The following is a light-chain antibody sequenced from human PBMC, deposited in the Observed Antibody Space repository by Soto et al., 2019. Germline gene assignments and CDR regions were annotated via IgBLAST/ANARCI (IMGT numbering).Light chain of an antibody. J-gene: IGLJ3*02. CDR1: NSNIGSNS. CDR2: SKN. CDR3: ASWDDSLNGWV. Sequence: QSVLTQPPSASGTPGQRVTISCSGCNSNIGSNSVNWYHQLPGAAPKVLIYSKNQRPSGVPDRFSGSQSGTSASLAISGLQADDEAEYYCASWDDSLNGWVFGGGTKLTVL. V-gene: IGLV1-44*01.